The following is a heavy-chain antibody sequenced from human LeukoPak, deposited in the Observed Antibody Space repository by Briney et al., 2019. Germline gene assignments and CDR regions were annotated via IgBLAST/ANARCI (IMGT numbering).Heavy chain of an antibody. D-gene: IGHD2-15*01. V-gene: IGHV3-30*02. CDR3: ANLRGRGAYACSGASCYSY. CDR1: GFVFSSYG. CDR2: IRFDGSNE. J-gene: IGHJ4*02. Sequence: AGGSLRLSCAASGFVFSSYGMHWVRQAPGKGLEWVAFIRFDGSNEYYADSVKGRFTISRDNSKNTLFLQMNSLRVEDTAVYYCANLRGRGAYACSGASCYSYWGQGTLVTVSP.